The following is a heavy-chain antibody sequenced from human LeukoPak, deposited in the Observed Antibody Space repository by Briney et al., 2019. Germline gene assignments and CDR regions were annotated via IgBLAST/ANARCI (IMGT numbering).Heavy chain of an antibody. CDR1: GFTFSSYG. V-gene: IGHV3-30*18. D-gene: IGHD6-19*01. J-gene: IGHJ6*04. CDR2: ISYDGSNK. CDR3: AKSGYSSGWPYYCGMDV. Sequence: PGRSLRLSCAASGFTFSSYGMHWVRQAPGKGLEWVAVISYDGSNKYYADSVKGRFTISRDNSKNTLYLQMNSLRAEDTAVYYCAKSGYSSGWPYYCGMDVWGKGTTVTVSS.